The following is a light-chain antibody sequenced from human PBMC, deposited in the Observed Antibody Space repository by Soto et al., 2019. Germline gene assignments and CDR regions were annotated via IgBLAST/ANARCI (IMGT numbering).Light chain of an antibody. Sequence: DIVLTQSPGTLSLSPGERATLSCRASQSVNRNDLAWYQQKPGQAPRLLIYDSTNRAAGIPARFSGSGSGTDFTLTISRLEPEDFAVYYCQQYGSSSTFGQGTRLEIK. J-gene: IGKJ5*01. CDR2: DST. CDR1: QSVNRND. V-gene: IGKV3-20*01. CDR3: QQYGSSST.